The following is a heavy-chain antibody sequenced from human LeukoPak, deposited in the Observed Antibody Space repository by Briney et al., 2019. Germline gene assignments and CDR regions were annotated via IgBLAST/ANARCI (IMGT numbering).Heavy chain of an antibody. V-gene: IGHV3-66*01. CDR1: GFTVSSNY. J-gene: IGHJ4*02. Sequence: PGGSLRLSCAASGFTVSSNYMSWVRQAPGKGLEWVSVIYSGGSTYYADSVKGRFTISRDNSKNTLYLQVNSLRAEDTAVYYCACANEGMVINYWGQGTLVTVSS. CDR2: IYSGGST. CDR3: ACANEGMVINY. D-gene: IGHD3-3*01.